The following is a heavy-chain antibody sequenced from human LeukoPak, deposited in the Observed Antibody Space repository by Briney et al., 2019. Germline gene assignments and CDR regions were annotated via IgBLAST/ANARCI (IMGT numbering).Heavy chain of an antibody. CDR2: INPSGGST. CDR1: GYTFTGYY. D-gene: IGHD1-26*01. V-gene: IGHV1-46*01. J-gene: IGHJ4*02. CDR3: ASLAVGATTGFDY. Sequence: ASVKVSCKASGYTFTGYYMHWVRQAPGQGLEWMGRINPSGGSTSYAQKFQGRVTMTRDTSTSTVYMELSSLRSEDTAVYYCASLAVGATTGFDYWGQGTLVTVSS.